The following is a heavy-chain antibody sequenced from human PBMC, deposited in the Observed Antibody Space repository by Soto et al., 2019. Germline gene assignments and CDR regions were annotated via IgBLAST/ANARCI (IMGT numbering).Heavy chain of an antibody. J-gene: IGHJ6*02. Sequence: GGSLRLSCAASGFTVSSNYMSWVRQAPGKGLEWVSVIYSGGSTYYADSVKGRFTISRDNSKNTLYLQMNSLRAEDTAVYYCAARQWELLYYYYYGMDVWGQGTTVTVSS. CDR3: AARQWELLYYYYYGMDV. D-gene: IGHD1-26*01. CDR2: IYSGGST. V-gene: IGHV3-53*01. CDR1: GFTVSSNY.